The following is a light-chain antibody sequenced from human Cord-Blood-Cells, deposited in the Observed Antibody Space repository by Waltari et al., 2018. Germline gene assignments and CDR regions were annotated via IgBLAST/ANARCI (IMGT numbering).Light chain of an antibody. CDR2: YDE. CDR3: AGWDASLNGPV. CDR1: GPNIGNNA. V-gene: IGLV1-36*01. J-gene: IGLJ2*01. Sequence: QSGLTQPPSVSEAPRQRVTISCSGSGPNIGNNAVNWYQQLPGNAPQFLSYYDEPLPSRVSDRFSGSSSGTSASLAISGIQSEAESDDYCAGWDASLNGPVFGGRTKLSV.